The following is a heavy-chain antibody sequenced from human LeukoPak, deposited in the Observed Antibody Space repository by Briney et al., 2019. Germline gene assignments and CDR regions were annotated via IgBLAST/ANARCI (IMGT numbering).Heavy chain of an antibody. CDR1: GGAISGYY. CDR3: AKSAKRLAPDAFDI. V-gene: IGHV4-59*01. J-gene: IGHJ3*02. Sequence: SETLSLTCTVSGGAISGYYWSWIRQPPGKGLEWIGYIFYSGTTNYNPSLKSRVTISVDTSRNQFSLKLTSVTAADAAVYYCAKSAKRLAPDAFDIWGQGTMVTVSS. CDR2: IFYSGTT.